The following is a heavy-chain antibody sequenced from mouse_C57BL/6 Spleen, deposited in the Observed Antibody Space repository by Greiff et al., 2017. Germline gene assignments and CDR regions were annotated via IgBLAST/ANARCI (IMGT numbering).Heavy chain of an antibody. Sequence: QVQLQQPGAELVKPGASVKLSCKASGYTFTSYWMQWVKQRPGQGLEWIGEIDPSDSYTNYNQKFKGKATLTVDTSSSKDYMQLSCLTSEDSAVYYCASRSYDYFDYWGQGTTLTVSS. CDR3: ASRSYDYFDY. CDR1: GYTFTSYW. CDR2: IDPSDSYT. V-gene: IGHV1-50*01. J-gene: IGHJ2*01.